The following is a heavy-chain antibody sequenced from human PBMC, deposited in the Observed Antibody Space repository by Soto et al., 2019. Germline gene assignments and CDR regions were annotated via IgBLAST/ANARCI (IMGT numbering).Heavy chain of an antibody. J-gene: IGHJ4*02. CDR1: GGTFSSYT. D-gene: IGHD4-17*01. CDR2: IIPILGIA. CDR3: ASAVKEDYGDYVSYYFDY. Sequence: QVQLVQSGAEVKKPGSSVKVSCKASGGTFSSYTISWVRQAPGQGLEWMGRIIPILGIANYAQKFQGRVTITADKSTSTAYMELSSLRSEDTAVYYCASAVKEDYGDYVSYYFDYWGQGTLVTVSS. V-gene: IGHV1-69*02.